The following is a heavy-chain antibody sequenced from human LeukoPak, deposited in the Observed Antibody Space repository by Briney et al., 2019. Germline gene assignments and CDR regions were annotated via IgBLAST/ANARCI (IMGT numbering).Heavy chain of an antibody. V-gene: IGHV3-23*01. Sequence: QPGGSLRLSCAASGFTFRSYPMSWVRQTPEKGLDWVSAITYIGGDTFHADSVKGRFSISRDNSKNTLYLQMNSLRAEDTAVYYCAKDGQDTKFGLFDYWGQGTLVTVSS. CDR3: AKDGQDTKFGLFDY. J-gene: IGHJ4*02. CDR1: GFTFRSYP. CDR2: ITYIGGDT. D-gene: IGHD2-15*01.